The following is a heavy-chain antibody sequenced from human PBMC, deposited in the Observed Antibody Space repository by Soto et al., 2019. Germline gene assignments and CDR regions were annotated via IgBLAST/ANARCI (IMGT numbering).Heavy chain of an antibody. V-gene: IGHV3-11*06. CDR3: ARAVGKYYGMDV. CDR2: SDGSSAYT. J-gene: IGHJ6*02. Sequence: QVQLVESGGGLVKPGGSLRLSCAASGFTFSDYYMNWIRPAPGQGLEWLSYSDGSSAYTNYEESVKGRFTISRDNAKNSLFLQLTSLRDEDTAFYYCARAVGKYYGMDVWCQGTTVTVSS. CDR1: GFTFSDYY. D-gene: IGHD1-26*01.